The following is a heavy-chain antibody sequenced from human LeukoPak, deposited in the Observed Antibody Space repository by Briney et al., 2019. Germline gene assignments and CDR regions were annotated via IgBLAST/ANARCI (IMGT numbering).Heavy chain of an antibody. CDR3: ARFPLGGYYYFDY. V-gene: IGHV1-69*05. D-gene: IGHD3-22*01. Sequence: SVKVSCKASGGTFSSYAISWVRQAPGQGLEWMGRIIPIFGTASYAQKFQGRVTITTDESTSTAYMELSSLRSEDTAVYYCARFPLGGYYYFDYWGQGTLVTVSS. CDR1: GGTFSSYA. J-gene: IGHJ4*02. CDR2: IIPIFGTA.